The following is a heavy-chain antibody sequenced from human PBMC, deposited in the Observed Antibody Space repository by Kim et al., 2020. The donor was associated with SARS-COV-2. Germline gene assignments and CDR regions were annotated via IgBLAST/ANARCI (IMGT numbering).Heavy chain of an antibody. V-gene: IGHV3-11*06. J-gene: IGHJ6*02. CDR3: ARDPGVRRNYYYFGMDV. Sequence: SVKGRFTISRYNAKNSLYLQMNSLRVEDTAVYYGARDPGVRRNYYYFGMDVWGQGTTVTVSS. D-gene: IGHD3-10*01.